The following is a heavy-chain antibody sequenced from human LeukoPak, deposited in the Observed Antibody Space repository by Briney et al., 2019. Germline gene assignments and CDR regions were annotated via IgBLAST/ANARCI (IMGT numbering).Heavy chain of an antibody. V-gene: IGHV4-30-4*01. Sequence: SQTLSLTCTVSGGSISSGDYYWSWIRQPPGKGLEWIGYIYYSGSTYYNPSLKSRVTISVDTSKNQFSLKLSSVTAAHTAVYYCARGPRIVVVVAATHYWFDPWGQGTLVTVSS. CDR1: GGSISSGDYY. CDR2: IYYSGST. CDR3: ARGPRIVVVVAATHYWFDP. J-gene: IGHJ5*02. D-gene: IGHD2-15*01.